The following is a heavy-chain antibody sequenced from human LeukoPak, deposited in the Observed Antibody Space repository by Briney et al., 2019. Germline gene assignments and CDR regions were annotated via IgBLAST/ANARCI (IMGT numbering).Heavy chain of an antibody. V-gene: IGHV1-69*01. CDR3: ARESGSHQGYFDY. Sequence: SVKVSCKASGGTFISYAISWVRQAPGQGLEWMGGIIPIFGTANYAQKFQGRVTITADESTSTAYMELSSLRSEDTAVYYCARESGSHQGYFDYWGQGTLVTVSS. CDR2: IIPIFGTA. CDR1: GGTFISYA. J-gene: IGHJ4*02.